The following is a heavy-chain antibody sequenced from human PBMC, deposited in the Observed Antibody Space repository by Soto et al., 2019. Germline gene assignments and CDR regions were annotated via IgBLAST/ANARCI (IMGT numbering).Heavy chain of an antibody. CDR2: ITHSGST. Sequence: PSEPLSLTCAVYGGSFSGYFWSWIRQPPGKGLEWIGEITHSGSTNNNPSLKSRVTISVDTSKDQFSLKLSSVTAADTAVYFCARGRYDVLTGAKPFDYWGHGTLVTVSS. V-gene: IGHV4-34*01. CDR1: GGSFSGYF. D-gene: IGHD3-9*01. J-gene: IGHJ4*01. CDR3: ARGRYDVLTGAKPFDY.